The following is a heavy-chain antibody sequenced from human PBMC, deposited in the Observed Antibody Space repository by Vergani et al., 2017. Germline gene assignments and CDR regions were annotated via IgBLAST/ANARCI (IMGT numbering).Heavy chain of an antibody. J-gene: IGHJ5*01. D-gene: IGHD2-21*01. CDR1: GGPSSSYA. CDR2: IIPIFGTA. V-gene: IGHV1-69*13. CDR3: AMVTLVLIATTFSGRTWFDP. Sequence: QVQLVQSGAEVKKPGSSVKASCKASGGPSSSYAISGVRQAPGQGLEWMGRIIPIFGTANYAQKFQGRVTITAEETTSTAYMELSSLTSEDTAVCYCAMVTLVLIATTFSGRTWFDPWSQGTLVTVSS.